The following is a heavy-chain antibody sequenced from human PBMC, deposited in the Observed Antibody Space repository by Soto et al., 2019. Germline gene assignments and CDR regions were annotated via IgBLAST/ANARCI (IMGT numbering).Heavy chain of an antibody. D-gene: IGHD4-17*01. Sequence: RLSCAASGFNFSNYNMNWVRHAPGKGLEWVSFISTSTSTIYYADSVKGRFTISRDNSKNTLYLQMNSLRAEDTAVYYCAKVGDYGDYLSLDYWGQGTLVTVSS. CDR1: GFNFSNYN. J-gene: IGHJ4*02. CDR2: ISTSTSTI. V-gene: IGHV3-48*01. CDR3: AKVGDYGDYLSLDY.